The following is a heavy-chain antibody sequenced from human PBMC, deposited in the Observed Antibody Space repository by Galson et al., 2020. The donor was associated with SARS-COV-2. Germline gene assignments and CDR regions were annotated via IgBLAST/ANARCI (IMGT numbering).Heavy chain of an antibody. CDR2: IKQDGSEK. CDR3: ARAFNYFWSGSYFDY. Sequence: GGSLRLSCAASGFAFSSYWMSWVRQAPGKGLEWVANIKQDGSEKDYVDSVKGRFTISRDNARNSLYLQMNSLGAEDTAVYFCARAFNYFWSGSYFDYWGQGTLVAVSS. V-gene: IGHV3-7*05. J-gene: IGHJ4*02. CDR1: GFAFSSYW. D-gene: IGHD3-3*01.